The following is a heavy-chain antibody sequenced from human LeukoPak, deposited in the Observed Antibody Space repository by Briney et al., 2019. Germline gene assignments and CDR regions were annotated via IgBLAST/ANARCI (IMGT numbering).Heavy chain of an antibody. Sequence: GGSLRLSCAASGFTFSSYGMSWARQPPGKGLEWVSAISGSGGSTYYPDFVKGRFTISKDKSKNTLYLQMDNLRAEDTGVYFCARLPTFYHDSGGYHYDYWGQGTLVTVSS. CDR2: ISGSGGST. V-gene: IGHV3-23*01. D-gene: IGHD3-22*01. J-gene: IGHJ4*02. CDR3: ARLPTFYHDSGGYHYDY. CDR1: GFTFSSYG.